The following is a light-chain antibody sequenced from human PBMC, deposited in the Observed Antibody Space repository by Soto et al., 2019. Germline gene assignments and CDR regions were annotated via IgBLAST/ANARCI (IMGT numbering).Light chain of an antibody. Sequence: QSALTQPPSVSGAPGQRVTISCTGSSSNIGAGYDVHWYQQLPGTAPKLLIYGNSNRPSGVPDRFSGSKSGTSASLAITGLQAEDEADYYCQSYDSSLSGFVVFGGRTKLTVL. CDR3: QSYDSSLSGFVV. V-gene: IGLV1-40*01. CDR1: SSNIGAGYD. CDR2: GNS. J-gene: IGLJ2*01.